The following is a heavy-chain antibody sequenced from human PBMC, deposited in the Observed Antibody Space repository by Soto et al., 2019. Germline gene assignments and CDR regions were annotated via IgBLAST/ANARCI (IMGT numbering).Heavy chain of an antibody. V-gene: IGHV4-39*01. CDR1: GDSISSRYY. J-gene: IGHJ5*02. CDR3: ARLPAVVIARGYFDP. D-gene: IGHD2-21*01. CDR2: VYYTGFT. Sequence: QLQLQESAPGLVKPSETLSLTCTVSGDSISSRYYWDWVRQPPGKGLECIGAVYYTGFTYYNPSRKSRLSIALATPKHQCSLRLSSVSAAVTAIYYGARLPAVVIARGYFDPWGPGTLVTVSS.